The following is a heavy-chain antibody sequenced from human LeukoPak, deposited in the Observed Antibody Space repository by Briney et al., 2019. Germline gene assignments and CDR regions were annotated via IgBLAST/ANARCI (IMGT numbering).Heavy chain of an antibody. CDR2: TYYRSKWYN. Sequence: SQTLSLTCAISGDSVSSNSAAWNWIRQSPSRDLEWVGRTYYRSKWYNDYAVSVKSRITINPDTSKNQFSLQLNSVTPEDTAVYYCARIPTNYPGHYFDYWGQGTLVTVSS. D-gene: IGHD2-8*01. V-gene: IGHV6-1*01. CDR3: ARIPTNYPGHYFDY. J-gene: IGHJ4*02. CDR1: GDSVSSNSAA.